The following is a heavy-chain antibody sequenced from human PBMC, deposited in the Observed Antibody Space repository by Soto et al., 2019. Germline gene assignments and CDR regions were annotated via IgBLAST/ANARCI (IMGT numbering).Heavy chain of an antibody. Sequence: PSETLSLTCAVYGGSFSGYYWSWIRQPPGKGLEWIGEINHSGSTNYNPSLKSRVTISVDTSKNQFSLKLSSVTAADTAVYYCARDEYSSGYWGQGTLVTVSS. J-gene: IGHJ4*02. CDR3: ARDEYSSGY. CDR1: GGSFSGYY. D-gene: IGHD6-19*01. CDR2: INHSGST. V-gene: IGHV4-34*01.